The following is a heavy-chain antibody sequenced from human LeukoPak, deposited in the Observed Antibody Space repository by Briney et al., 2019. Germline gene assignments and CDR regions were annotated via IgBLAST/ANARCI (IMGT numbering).Heavy chain of an antibody. J-gene: IGHJ5*02. CDR2: INHSGST. CDR1: GGSFSGYY. Sequence: PSETLSLTCAVYGGSFSGYYWSWIRQPPEKGLEWIGEINHSGSTNYNPSLKSRVTISVDTSKNQFSLKLSSVTAADTAVYYCARGGPYFVLMVYAMSSWFDPWGQGTLVTVSS. V-gene: IGHV4-34*01. CDR3: ARGGPYFVLMVYAMSSWFDP. D-gene: IGHD2-8*01.